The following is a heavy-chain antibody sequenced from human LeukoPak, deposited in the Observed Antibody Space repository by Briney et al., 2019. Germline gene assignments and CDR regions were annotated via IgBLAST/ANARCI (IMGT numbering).Heavy chain of an antibody. J-gene: IGHJ3*02. D-gene: IGHD1-26*01. Sequence: GGSLLLSCAASSFTFSNYGVNWVRQAPGKGLEWVSYINSRSSTIYYADSVRGRFTISRDNAKNSLYLQMNSLKAEDTAIYYCAREVGTPQAFDIWGQGTMVTVSS. CDR3: AREVGTPQAFDI. CDR2: INSRSSTI. CDR1: SFTFSNYG. V-gene: IGHV3-48*01.